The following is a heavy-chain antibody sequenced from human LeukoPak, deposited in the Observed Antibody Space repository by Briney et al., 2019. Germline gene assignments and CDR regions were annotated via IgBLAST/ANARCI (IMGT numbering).Heavy chain of an antibody. D-gene: IGHD6-13*01. Sequence: VASVKVSCKASGYTFTSYGISWVRQAPGQGLEWMGWINPKSGGTNYAQKFQGRVAMTRDTSISTAYMELSRLRSDDTAVYYCARGEYSSTWGWFDPWGQGTLVTVSS. CDR3: ARGEYSSTWGWFDP. J-gene: IGHJ5*02. CDR2: INPKSGGT. CDR1: GYTFTSYG. V-gene: IGHV1-2*02.